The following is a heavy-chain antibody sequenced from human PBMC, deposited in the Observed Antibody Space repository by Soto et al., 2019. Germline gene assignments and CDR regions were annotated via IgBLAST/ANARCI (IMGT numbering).Heavy chain of an antibody. J-gene: IGHJ6*03. D-gene: IGHD4-17*01. CDR1: GGSFSGYY. Sequence: SETLSLTCAVYGGSFSGYYWSWIRQPPGKGLEWIGEINHRGSTDYNTSLMSRVTISVDTSKNQFSLKLSSVTAADTAVYYCERGVQVTVTSYYSSLAVWGKGTTVTVSS. CDR2: INHRGST. CDR3: ERGVQVTVTSYYSSLAV. V-gene: IGHV4-34*01.